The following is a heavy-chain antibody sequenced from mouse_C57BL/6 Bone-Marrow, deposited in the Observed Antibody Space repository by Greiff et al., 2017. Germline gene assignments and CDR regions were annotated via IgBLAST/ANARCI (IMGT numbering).Heavy chain of an antibody. CDR2: INPGSGGT. V-gene: IGHV1-54*01. CDR1: GYAFTNYL. D-gene: IGHD4-1*01. CDR3: ARMGPYYFDY. Sequence: VQLQQSGAELVRPGTSVKVSCKASGYAFTNYLIEWVKQRPGQGLEWIGVINPGSGGTNNNEKFKGKATLTADKSSSTPYMQRSSLTSEDSAVYFCARMGPYYFDYWGQGTTLTVSS. J-gene: IGHJ2*01.